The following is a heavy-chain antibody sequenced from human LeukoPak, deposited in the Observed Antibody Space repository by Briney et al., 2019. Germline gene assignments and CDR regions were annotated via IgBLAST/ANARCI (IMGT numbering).Heavy chain of an antibody. CDR3: ARVTYTSSSLWYFDL. V-gene: IGHV3-7*01. Sequence: GGSLRLSCAASGFTLSNHWMIWVRQAPGKGLECVANIKQDGTEKYYLDSVKGRFTISRDNAKNSLYLQMNSLRAEDTAVYYCARVTYTSSSLWYFDLWGRGTLVTVSS. J-gene: IGHJ2*01. CDR2: IKQDGTEK. D-gene: IGHD6-6*01. CDR1: GFTLSNHW.